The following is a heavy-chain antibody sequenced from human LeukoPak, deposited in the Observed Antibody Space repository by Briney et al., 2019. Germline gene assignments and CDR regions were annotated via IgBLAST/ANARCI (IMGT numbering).Heavy chain of an antibody. J-gene: IGHJ3*02. Sequence: ASVKVSCKASGYTFTSYGISWVRQAPGQGLEWMGWISANNGNTNYAQKLQGRVTMTTDTSTSTAYMELRSLTSDDTAVYYCAREGHYYDSSGYYNDAFDIWGQGTMVSVSS. V-gene: IGHV1-18*01. D-gene: IGHD3-22*01. CDR3: AREGHYYDSSGYYNDAFDI. CDR2: ISANNGNT. CDR1: GYTFTSYG.